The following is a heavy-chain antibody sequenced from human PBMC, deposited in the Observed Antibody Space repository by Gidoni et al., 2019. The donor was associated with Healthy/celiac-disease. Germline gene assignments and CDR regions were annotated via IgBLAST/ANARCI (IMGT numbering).Heavy chain of an antibody. CDR1: GYTFTTYG. Sequence: QVQLVQSGAEVKKPGASVTVSCKASGYTFTTYGISWVRQAPGQGLEWMGWISGYNGNTNYAQKLQGRVTMTTDTSTNTAYMEVRSLRSDDTAVYYCARDGYYYASGSYHGMDVWGQGTTVTVSS. V-gene: IGHV1-18*01. D-gene: IGHD3-10*01. J-gene: IGHJ6*02. CDR3: ARDGYYYASGSYHGMDV. CDR2: ISGYNGNT.